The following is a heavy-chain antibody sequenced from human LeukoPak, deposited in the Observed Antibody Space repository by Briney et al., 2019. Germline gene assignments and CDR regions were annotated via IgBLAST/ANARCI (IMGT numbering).Heavy chain of an antibody. Sequence: SGGSLRLSCAASGFTVSSNYMSWVRQAPGKGLAWVSVIYSGGSTYYAYSVKGRFTISRYNSKTTLYLQMNSLRAEDTAVYYCARDGRGDLTWIQLWSPFGYWGQGTLVTVSS. D-gene: IGHD5-18*01. J-gene: IGHJ4*02. CDR1: GFTVSSNY. CDR3: ARDGRGDLTWIQLWSPFGY. CDR2: IYSGGST. V-gene: IGHV3-66*02.